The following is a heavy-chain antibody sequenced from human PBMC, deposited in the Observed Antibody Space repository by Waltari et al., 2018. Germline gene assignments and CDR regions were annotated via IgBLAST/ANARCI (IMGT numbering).Heavy chain of an antibody. CDR1: GFTFCCYG. Sequence: QVQLVEAGAGVVQAGGSLSTSCPASGFTFCCYGMLWVRQAPRKGLEWVSFIRYDGSNKYYADSVKGRFTISRDNSKNTLYLQMNSLRAEDTAVYYCAKDGHDYIWGSYPDDFDYWGQGTLVTVSS. V-gene: IGHV3-30*02. CDR3: AKDGHDYIWGSYPDDFDY. J-gene: IGHJ4*02. CDR2: IRYDGSNK. D-gene: IGHD3-16*02.